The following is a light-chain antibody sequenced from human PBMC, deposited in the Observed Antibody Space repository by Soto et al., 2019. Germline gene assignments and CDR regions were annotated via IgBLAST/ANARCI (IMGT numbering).Light chain of an antibody. Sequence: EMVLTQSPGTLSLSPGETATLSCGASQSISRSYLAWYQQKLGQAPRLLIYATSSRATGVPDRFSGSGSGTDFTLTITRLEPEDFAVYYCQQYGSSKYSFGQGTKLEIK. CDR3: QQYGSSKYS. J-gene: IGKJ2*03. CDR2: ATS. CDR1: QSISRSY. V-gene: IGKV3-20*01.